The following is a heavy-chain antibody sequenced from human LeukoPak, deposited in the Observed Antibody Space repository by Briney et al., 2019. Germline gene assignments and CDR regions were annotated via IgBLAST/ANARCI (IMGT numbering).Heavy chain of an antibody. D-gene: IGHD3-22*01. CDR2: FDPEDGET. J-gene: IGHJ5*02. CDR1: GYTLTELS. CDR3: ARDHYYDSSGRIKRNWFDP. V-gene: IGHV1-24*01. Sequence: ASVKVSCKVSGYTLTELSMHWVRQAPGKGLERMGGFDPEDGETIYAQKFQGRVTMTEDTSTDTAYMELSSLRSEDTAVYYCARDHYYDSSGRIKRNWFDPWGQGTLVTVSS.